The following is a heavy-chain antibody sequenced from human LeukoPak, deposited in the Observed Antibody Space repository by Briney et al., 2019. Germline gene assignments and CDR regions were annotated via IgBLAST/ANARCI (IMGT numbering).Heavy chain of an antibody. Sequence: GGSLGLSCAASGFTFSNYWMSWVRQAPGKGLEWVANIKQDGSEKYYVDSVKGRFTISRDNAKNSLYLQMNSLRAEDTAVYFCARGAPYRDSDDYWGQGTLVTVSS. CDR3: ARGAPYRDSDDY. V-gene: IGHV3-7*05. D-gene: IGHD1-14*01. J-gene: IGHJ4*02. CDR2: IKQDGSEK. CDR1: GFTFSNYW.